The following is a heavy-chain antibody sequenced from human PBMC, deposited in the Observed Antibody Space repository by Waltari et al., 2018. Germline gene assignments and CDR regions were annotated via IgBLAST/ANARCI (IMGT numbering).Heavy chain of an antibody. Sequence: QVQLQQWGAGLLKPSETLSLTCAVYGGSFSGYSWSWIGPPPGKGREWIGEINHSGSTNNNPSLKSRVTISVDTSKNQFSLKLSSVTAADTAVYYCARVRGYSSSWYGYYYYYMDVWGKGTTVTVSS. CDR3: ARVRGYSSSWYGYYYYYMDV. J-gene: IGHJ6*03. CDR1: GGSFSGYS. V-gene: IGHV4-34*01. CDR2: INHSGST. D-gene: IGHD6-13*01.